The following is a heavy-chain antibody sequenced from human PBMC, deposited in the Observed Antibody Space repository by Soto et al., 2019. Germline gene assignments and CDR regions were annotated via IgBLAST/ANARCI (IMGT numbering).Heavy chain of an antibody. J-gene: IGHJ4*02. V-gene: IGHV3-33*01. CDR1: GFTFSSHA. D-gene: IGHD5-12*01. CDR3: ARDPGYSGFDFDY. Sequence: QVQLVESGGGVVQPGRSLRLSCAASGFTFSSHAMHWVRQAPGKGLEWVAVIWYDGSKKYYADSVKGRFTVARDDSKNTLSLQMNCLRVEDTAVYYCARDPGYSGFDFDYWGQGTLVTVSS. CDR2: IWYDGSKK.